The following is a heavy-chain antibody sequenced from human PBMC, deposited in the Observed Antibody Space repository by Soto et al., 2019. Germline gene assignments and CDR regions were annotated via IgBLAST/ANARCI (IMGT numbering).Heavy chain of an antibody. CDR1: GFTFSSYG. V-gene: IGHV3-30*18. CDR3: ANGDRVLWFGELLPPYYGMDV. Sequence: HPGGSLRLSCAASGFTFSSYGMHWVRQAPGKGLEWVAVISYDGSNKYYADSVKGRFTISRDNSKNTLYLQMNSLRAEDTAVYYCANGDRVLWFGELLPPYYGMDVWGQGTTVTVSS. J-gene: IGHJ6*02. D-gene: IGHD3-10*01. CDR2: ISYDGSNK.